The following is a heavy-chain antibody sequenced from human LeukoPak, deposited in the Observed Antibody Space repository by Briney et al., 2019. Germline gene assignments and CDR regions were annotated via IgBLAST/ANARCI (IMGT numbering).Heavy chain of an antibody. V-gene: IGHV3-48*03. Sequence: GGSLRLSCAASGFTFSSYEMNWVRQAPGKGLEWVSYISSSGSTIYYADSVKCRFTISRDNAKNSLYLQMNSLRAEDTAVYYCARESLYRNYYYGMDVWGQGTTVTVSS. D-gene: IGHD2-2*02. CDR1: GFTFSSYE. CDR3: ARESLYRNYYYGMDV. CDR2: ISSSGSTI. J-gene: IGHJ6*02.